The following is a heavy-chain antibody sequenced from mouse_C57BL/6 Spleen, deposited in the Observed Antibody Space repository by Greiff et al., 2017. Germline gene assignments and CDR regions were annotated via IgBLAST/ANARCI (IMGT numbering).Heavy chain of an antibody. Sequence: QVQLQQPGAELVKPGASVKLSCKASGYTFTSYWMHWVKQRPGQGLEWIGMIHPNSGSTNYNEKFKSKATLTVDKSSSTAYMQLSSLTSEDSAVYYCAREVIYVGYAMDYWGQGTSVTVSS. CDR2: IHPNSGST. J-gene: IGHJ4*01. CDR3: AREVIYVGYAMDY. CDR1: GYTFTSYW. V-gene: IGHV1-64*01. D-gene: IGHD2-3*01.